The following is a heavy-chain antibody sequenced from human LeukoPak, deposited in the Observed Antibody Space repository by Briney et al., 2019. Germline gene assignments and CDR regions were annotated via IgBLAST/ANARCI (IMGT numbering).Heavy chain of an antibody. CDR1: GGTFSSYA. Sequence: ASVKVSCKASGGTFSSYAISWVRQAPGQGLEWVGGIIPIYGTTNYAQKLQGRVTITADVSTRTTYMELSSLRSEDTAVYYCARDGFSDVLVANDPLLLKYMGVWGKGTTVTVSS. J-gene: IGHJ6*03. D-gene: IGHD1-1*01. CDR3: ARDGFSDVLVANDPLLLKYMGV. CDR2: IIPIYGTT. V-gene: IGHV1-69*13.